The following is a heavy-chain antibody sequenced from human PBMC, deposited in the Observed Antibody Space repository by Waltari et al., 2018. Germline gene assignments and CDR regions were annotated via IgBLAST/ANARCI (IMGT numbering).Heavy chain of an antibody. CDR3: ARGPHGGY. CDR2: INSDGSST. V-gene: IGHV3-74*01. J-gene: IGHJ4*02. D-gene: IGHD3-16*01. Sequence: EVQLVESGGGLVQPGGSLRLSCPASGFTFSSYWRHWVRQAPGKGMGWVSRINSDGSSTSYADSVKGRFTISRDNAKNTLYLQMNSLRAEDTAVYYCARGPHGGYWGQGTLVTVSS. CDR1: GFTFSSYW.